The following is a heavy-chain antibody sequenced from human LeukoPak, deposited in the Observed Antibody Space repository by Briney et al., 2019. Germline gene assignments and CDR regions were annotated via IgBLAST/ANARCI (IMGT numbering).Heavy chain of an antibody. CDR1: GGTFSSYA. Sequence: SVKVSCKASGGTFSSYAIGWVRQASGQGLEWMGRIIPILGIANYAQKFQGRVTITADKSTSTAYMELSSLRSEDTAVYYCASSVFYGSGSYYPLNYYYYGMDVWGQGTTVTVSS. V-gene: IGHV1-69*04. D-gene: IGHD3-10*01. CDR3: ASSVFYGSGSYYPLNYYYYGMDV. J-gene: IGHJ6*02. CDR2: IIPILGIA.